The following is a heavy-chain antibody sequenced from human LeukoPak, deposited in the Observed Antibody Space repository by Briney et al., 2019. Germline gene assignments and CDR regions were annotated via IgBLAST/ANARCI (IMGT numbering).Heavy chain of an antibody. CDR3: VKKVSNWYNFDY. D-gene: IGHD6-13*01. Sequence: PGGSLRLSRAAPGFTFSTYGMHWVRQAPGKGLEWVAVIPYDGSNKYYADSVKGGFTISRDTTKRTLYLQMKRLRDKSTAVYYCVKKVSNWYNFDYWGQGTLVTVSS. J-gene: IGHJ4*02. V-gene: IGHV3-30*02. CDR1: GFTFSTYG. CDR2: IPYDGSNK.